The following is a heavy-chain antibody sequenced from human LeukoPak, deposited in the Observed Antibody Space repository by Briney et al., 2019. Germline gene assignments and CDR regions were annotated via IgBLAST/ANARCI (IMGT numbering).Heavy chain of an antibody. CDR1: GSTFSGAW. CDR2: IKNDGAT. Sequence: GGSLRLSCATSGSTFSGAWLSWVRQAPGKGLEWIGRIKNDGATDCAAPVRGRFTISRDVSRATLYLQMNSLKTEDTAIYYCTTVTHFYLGGQGTLVTVSS. CDR3: TTVTHFYL. D-gene: IGHD2-15*01. J-gene: IGHJ4*02. V-gene: IGHV3-15*01.